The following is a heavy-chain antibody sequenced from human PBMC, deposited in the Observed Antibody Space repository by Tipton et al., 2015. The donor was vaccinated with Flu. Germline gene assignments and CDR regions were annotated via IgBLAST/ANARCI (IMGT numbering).Heavy chain of an antibody. J-gene: IGHJ3*02. CDR3: ARSAVAGILDGFDI. Sequence: TLSLTCTVSGGSISSYYWGWIRQPPGKGPEWIGIIYYSGSTYYNPSLKSRVTISVDTSKNQFSLKLSSVTAADTAVYYCARSAVAGILDGFDIWGQGTMVTVSS. D-gene: IGHD6-19*01. CDR1: GGSISSYY. CDR2: IYYSGST. V-gene: IGHV4-39*07.